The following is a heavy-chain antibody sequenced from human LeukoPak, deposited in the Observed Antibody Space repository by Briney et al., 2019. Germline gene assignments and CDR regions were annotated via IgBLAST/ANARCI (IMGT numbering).Heavy chain of an antibody. D-gene: IGHD3-10*01. CDR1: GYTFTSYD. Sequence: ASVKVSCKASGYTFTSYDINWVRQATGQGLEWMGWMNPNSGNAGYAQKFQGRVTITRNTSISTAYMELSSLRSEDTAVYYCARAPRITMVRGVIYWFDPWGQGTLVTVSS. CDR2: MNPNSGNA. J-gene: IGHJ5*02. V-gene: IGHV1-8*03. CDR3: ARAPRITMVRGVIYWFDP.